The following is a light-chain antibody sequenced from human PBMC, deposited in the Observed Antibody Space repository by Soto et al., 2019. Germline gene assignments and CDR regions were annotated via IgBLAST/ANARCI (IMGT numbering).Light chain of an antibody. CDR1: QSVSRN. CDR3: QQHGSSPVT. CDR2: DAS. J-gene: IGKJ1*01. Sequence: EIVMTQSPATLSVSPGERATLSCRASQSVSRNLAWYQQKPGQAPRLLIYDASQRATGIPDRFSGSGSGTDFTLTISRLEPEDFAVYYCQQHGSSPVTFGQGTKVDIK. V-gene: IGKV3-20*01.